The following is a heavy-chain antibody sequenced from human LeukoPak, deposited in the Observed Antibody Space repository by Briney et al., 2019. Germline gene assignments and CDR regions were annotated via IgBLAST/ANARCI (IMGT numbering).Heavy chain of an antibody. CDR3: ANPFVVVTAIRSAFFDY. D-gene: IGHD2-21*02. Sequence: GGSLRLSCAASGFTFSSYGMSWVRQAPGKGLEWVSAISGSGGSTYYADSVKGRFTISRDNSKNTLYLQMNSLRAEDTAVYYCANPFVVVTAIRSAFFDYWGQGTLVTVSS. J-gene: IGHJ4*02. CDR1: GFTFSSYG. CDR2: ISGSGGST. V-gene: IGHV3-23*01.